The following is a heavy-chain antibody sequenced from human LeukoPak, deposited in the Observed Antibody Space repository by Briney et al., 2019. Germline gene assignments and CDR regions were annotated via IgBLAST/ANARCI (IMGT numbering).Heavy chain of an antibody. J-gene: IGHJ4*02. D-gene: IGHD3-22*01. Sequence: GGSLRLSCAASGFTFRSYVMSWVRQAPGKGLEWVSSISSSSSYIYYADSVKGRFTISRDNAKNSLYLQMNSLRAEDTAVYYCARDSLHYYDSSGYPFDYWGQGTLVTVSS. CDR3: ARDSLHYYDSSGYPFDY. CDR2: ISSSSSYI. CDR1: GFTFRSYV. V-gene: IGHV3-21*01.